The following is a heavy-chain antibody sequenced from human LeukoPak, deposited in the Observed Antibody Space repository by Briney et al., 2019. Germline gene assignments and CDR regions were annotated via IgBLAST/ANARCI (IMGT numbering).Heavy chain of an antibody. CDR3: TSAYCSGGSCYIFDP. V-gene: IGHV3-73*01. CDR2: IRSKANSYAT. CDR1: GFTFSGSA. J-gene: IGHJ5*02. D-gene: IGHD2-15*01. Sequence: GGSLRLSCAASGFTFSGSAMHWVRQASGKGLEWVGRIRSKANSYATAYAASVKGRFTISRDDSKNTAYLQMDSLKTEDTALYYCTSAYCSGGSCYIFDPWGQGTLVTVSS.